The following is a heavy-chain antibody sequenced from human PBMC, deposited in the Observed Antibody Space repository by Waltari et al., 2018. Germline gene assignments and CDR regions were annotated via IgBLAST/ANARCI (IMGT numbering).Heavy chain of an antibody. D-gene: IGHD2-15*01. CDR1: GFTFSSYS. CDR2: ISSSSSYI. Sequence: EVQLVESGGGLVKPGGSLRLSCAASGFTFSSYSMNWVRQAPGMGLEWVSSISSSSSYIYYADSVNGRFTITRDNAKNSLYLQMNSLRAADTAVYYCASSKGVGAAPFWGQGTLVTVSS. V-gene: IGHV3-21*01. J-gene: IGHJ4*02. CDR3: ASSKGVGAAPF.